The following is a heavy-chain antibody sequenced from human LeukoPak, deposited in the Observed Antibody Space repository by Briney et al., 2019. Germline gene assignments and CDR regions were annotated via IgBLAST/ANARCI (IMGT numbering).Heavy chain of an antibody. D-gene: IGHD4-11*01. J-gene: IGHJ5*02. V-gene: IGHV3-30-3*01. CDR1: GFTSSSYA. CDR3: AREAVTTVNWFDP. CDR2: ISYDGSSK. Sequence: PGRSLRHSCAASGFTSSSYAMHWVRQAPGQGLWWVAVISYDGSSKYYADSVKGRFTISRDNSKNTLYLEMTSLRSEDTAVYYCAREAVTTVNWFDPWGQGTLVTVSS.